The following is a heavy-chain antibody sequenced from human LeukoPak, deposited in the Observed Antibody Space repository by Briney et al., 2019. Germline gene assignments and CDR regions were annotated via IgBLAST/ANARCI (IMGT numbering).Heavy chain of an antibody. Sequence: ASVKVSCKASGYTFISYYIHWVRQAPGQGLEWMGIINPTGGSTSYAQKFQGRVTITADESTSTAYMELSSLRSEDTAVYYCARGRGWGYYFDYWGQGTLVTVSS. CDR2: INPTGGST. J-gene: IGHJ4*02. CDR3: ARGRGWGYYFDY. CDR1: GYTFISYY. D-gene: IGHD3-16*01. V-gene: IGHV1-46*01.